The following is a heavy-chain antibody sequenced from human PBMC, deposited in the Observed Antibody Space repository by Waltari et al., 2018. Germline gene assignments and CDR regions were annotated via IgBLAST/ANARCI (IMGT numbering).Heavy chain of an antibody. Sequence: QVQLVQSGAEVKKPGASVKVSCKASGSTFTSSDINWVRRATGQGLEWMGWMNPNSGNTGDAQKFQGRVTMTRNTSISTAYMELSSLRSEDTAVYYCARSSIAARRKFDYWGQGTLVTVSS. CDR3: ARSSIAARRKFDY. CDR1: GSTFTSSD. J-gene: IGHJ4*02. V-gene: IGHV1-8*01. D-gene: IGHD6-6*01. CDR2: MNPNSGNT.